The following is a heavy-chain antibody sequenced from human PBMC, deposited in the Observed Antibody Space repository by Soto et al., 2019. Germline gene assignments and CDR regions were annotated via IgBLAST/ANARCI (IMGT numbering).Heavy chain of an antibody. D-gene: IGHD3-22*01. J-gene: IGHJ5*02. Sequence: ASVKVSCKASGYTFTSYGISWVRQAPGQGLEWMGWISAYNGNTNYAQKLQGRVTMTTDTSTSTAYMELRSLRSDDTAVYYCARDFPNYYDSSGYDWFDPWGQGTLVTV. CDR1: GYTFTSYG. CDR3: ARDFPNYYDSSGYDWFDP. CDR2: ISAYNGNT. V-gene: IGHV1-18*04.